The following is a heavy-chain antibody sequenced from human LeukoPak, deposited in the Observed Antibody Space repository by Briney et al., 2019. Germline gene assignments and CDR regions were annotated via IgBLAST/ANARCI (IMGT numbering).Heavy chain of an antibody. CDR2: ISPSGGST. CDR1: GYTFTSYY. Sequence: GASVKVSCKASGYTFTSYYMHWVRQAPGQGLEWMGIISPSGGSTSYAQKFQGRVTMTRDMSTSTVYMELSSLRSEDTAVYYCARIWGSYPGGDYWGQGTLVTVSS. CDR3: ARIWGSYPGGDY. V-gene: IGHV1-46*01. J-gene: IGHJ4*02. D-gene: IGHD3-16*01.